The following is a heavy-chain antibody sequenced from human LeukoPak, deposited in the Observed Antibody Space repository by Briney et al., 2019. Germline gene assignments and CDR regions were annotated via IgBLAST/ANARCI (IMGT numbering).Heavy chain of an antibody. Sequence: ASVKVSCKVSGYTLTELSMHWVRQAPGKGLEWMGGFDPEDGETIYAQKFQGRVTMTEDTSTDTAYMELSSLRSEDTAVYYCARDPEGYYDSSGYFSGWFDPWGQGTLVTVSS. CDR1: GYTLTELS. D-gene: IGHD3-22*01. CDR2: FDPEDGET. CDR3: ARDPEGYYDSSGYFSGWFDP. V-gene: IGHV1-24*01. J-gene: IGHJ5*02.